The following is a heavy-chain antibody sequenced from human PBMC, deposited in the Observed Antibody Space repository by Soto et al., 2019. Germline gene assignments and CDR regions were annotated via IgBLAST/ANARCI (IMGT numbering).Heavy chain of an antibody. J-gene: IGHJ6*02. CDR1: GGTFSSYA. V-gene: IGHV1-69*13. CDR3: ARKGGSSSSGYYYYYGMDV. Sequence: GASVKVSCKASGGTFSSYAISWVRQAPGQGLDWMGGIIPIFGTANYAQKFQGRVTITADESTSTAYMELSSLRSEDTAVYYCARKGGSSSSGYYYYYGMDVWGQGTTVTVSS. CDR2: IIPIFGTA. D-gene: IGHD6-6*01.